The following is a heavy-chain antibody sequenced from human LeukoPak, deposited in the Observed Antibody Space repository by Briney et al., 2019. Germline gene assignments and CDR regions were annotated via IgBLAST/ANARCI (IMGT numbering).Heavy chain of an antibody. CDR1: GGSISSGGYY. D-gene: IGHD3-22*01. CDR3: ARGGAMTYYYDSSGYYGGGAFDY. CDR2: IYHSGST. Sequence: PSQTLSLTCTVSGGSISSGGYYWSWIRQPPGKGLEWIGYIYHSGSTYYNPSLKSRVTISVDRSKNQFSLKLSSVTAADTAVYYCARGGAMTYYYDSSGYYGGGAFDYWGQGTLVTVSS. V-gene: IGHV4-30-2*01. J-gene: IGHJ4*02.